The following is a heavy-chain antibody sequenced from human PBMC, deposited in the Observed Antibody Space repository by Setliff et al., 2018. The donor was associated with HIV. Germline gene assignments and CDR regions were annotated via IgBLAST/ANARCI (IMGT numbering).Heavy chain of an antibody. V-gene: IGHV4-38-2*02. Sequence: PSETLSLTCTVSDYSISSGYFWGWIRQPPGKGLEWIGTIYHSGRTDYNPSLETRATISVDTSKNQFSLRLTSVTAADTAVYYCARRTYPGSYTPYFDYWGQGTLVTVS. CDR3: ARRTYPGSYTPYFDY. CDR1: DYSISSGYF. J-gene: IGHJ4*02. D-gene: IGHD1-1*01. CDR2: IYHSGRT.